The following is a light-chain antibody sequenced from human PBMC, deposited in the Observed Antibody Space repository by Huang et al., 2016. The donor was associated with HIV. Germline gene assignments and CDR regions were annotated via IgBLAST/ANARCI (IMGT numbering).Light chain of an antibody. Sequence: DIVMTQSPDSLAVSLGERATVNCKSSQTILYSSKNKNYLAWYQQKPGRPPKLLIYWASTRESGVPDRFSGSGSGTDFTLTISILQAEDVAVYYCQQYFETPLTFGGGTKVEIK. CDR1: QTILYSSKNKNY. J-gene: IGKJ4*01. CDR2: WAS. CDR3: QQYFETPLT. V-gene: IGKV4-1*01.